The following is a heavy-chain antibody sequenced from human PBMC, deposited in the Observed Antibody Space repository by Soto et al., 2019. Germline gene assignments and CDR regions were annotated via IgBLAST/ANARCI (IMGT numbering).Heavy chain of an antibody. D-gene: IGHD3-10*01. CDR3: ARDHVISRVRVKFDF. J-gene: IGHJ4*02. CDR2: ISYDGSNE. V-gene: IGHV3-33*05. CDR1: GFSFSSYA. Sequence: QVRLVESGGGVVQPGRSLRLSCAVSGFSFSSYAMHWVRQAPGKGLEWVTVISYDGSNEYYAESVKGRFTISRDNSKNTLYLQMNSLRAEYTAVYYCARDHVISRVRVKFDFGGRGTLVTVSS.